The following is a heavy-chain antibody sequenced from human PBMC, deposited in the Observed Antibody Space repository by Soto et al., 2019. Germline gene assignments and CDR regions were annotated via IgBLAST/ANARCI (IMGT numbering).Heavy chain of an antibody. CDR2: ISYDGSNK. J-gene: IGHJ6*02. Sequence: GGSLRLSCAASVFTFRSYGMHWVRQSPGKGMEWVSVISYDGSNKYYEDSVKGRFTISRDNSKNTLYLQMNSLRAGETAVYYCAKDFGVHCSSTSCYYYYYYYGMDVWGQGTTVTVSS. V-gene: IGHV3-30*18. CDR3: AKDFGVHCSSTSCYYYYYYYGMDV. D-gene: IGHD2-2*01. CDR1: VFTFRSYG.